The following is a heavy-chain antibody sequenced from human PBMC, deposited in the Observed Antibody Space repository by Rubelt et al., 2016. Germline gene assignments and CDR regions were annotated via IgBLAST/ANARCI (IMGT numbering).Heavy chain of an antibody. Sequence: QVQLQESGPGLVKPSETLSLTCTVSGYSISSGYYWGWIRQPPGKGLEWLGSIYHSGSTYYNPSLKSRVTISVDTSKNQFSLKLGSVTAADTAVYYCARADYDFWSGSDRNWFDPWGQGTLVTVSS. J-gene: IGHJ5*02. D-gene: IGHD3-3*01. CDR3: ARADYDFWSGSDRNWFDP. CDR1: GYSISSGYY. CDR2: IYHSGST. V-gene: IGHV4-38-2*02.